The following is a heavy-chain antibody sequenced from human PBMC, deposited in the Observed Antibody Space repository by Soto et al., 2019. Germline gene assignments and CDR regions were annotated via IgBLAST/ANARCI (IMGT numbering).Heavy chain of an antibody. D-gene: IGHD3-10*01. CDR2: INSDGSST. V-gene: IGHV3-74*01. Sequence: EVQLVESGGGLVQPGGSLRLSCAASGFTFSSYWMHWVRQAPGKGLVWVSRINSDGSSTSYADSVKGRFTISRDNAKNTLYLQMNSLRAEDTAVYYCARERITMVRGVQLTDTGFDYWGQGTLVTVSS. CDR1: GFTFSSYW. CDR3: ARERITMVRGVQLTDTGFDY. J-gene: IGHJ4*02.